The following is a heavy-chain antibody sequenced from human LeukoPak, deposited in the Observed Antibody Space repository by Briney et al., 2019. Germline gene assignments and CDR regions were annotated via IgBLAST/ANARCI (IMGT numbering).Heavy chain of an antibody. Sequence: SETLSLTCTVSGGSISSYYWSWIRQPPGKGLEWIGEINHSGSTNYNPSLKCRVTISVDTSKNQFSLKLSSVTAADTAVYYCARGGGWSSARLFDYWGQGTLVTVSS. CDR1: GGSISSYY. V-gene: IGHV4-34*01. CDR3: ARGGGWSSARLFDY. J-gene: IGHJ4*02. CDR2: INHSGST. D-gene: IGHD3-10*01.